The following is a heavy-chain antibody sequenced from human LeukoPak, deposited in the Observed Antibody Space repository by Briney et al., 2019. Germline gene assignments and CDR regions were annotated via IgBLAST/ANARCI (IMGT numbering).Heavy chain of an antibody. D-gene: IGHD3-9*01. CDR3: AKDNYDILTGPFDY. CDR2: IRDGGGST. V-gene: IGHV3-23*01. J-gene: IGHJ4*02. CDR1: GFTFSSYV. Sequence: GGSLRLSCAASGFTFSSYVMNWVRQAPGKGLEWVSVIRDGGGSTYYADSVKGRFTISRDNSKNTLLLQMNSLRAEDTAVYYCAKDNYDILTGPFDYWGQGTLVTVSS.